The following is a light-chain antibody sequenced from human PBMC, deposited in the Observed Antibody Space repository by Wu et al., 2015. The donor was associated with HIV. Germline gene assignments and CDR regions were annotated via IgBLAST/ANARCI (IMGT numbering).Light chain of an antibody. Sequence: IVLTQSPDTLSLSPGESATLSCRASETVPSNYLAWYQQRPGQVPRLLIYGASYRATGIPDRFSASGSGTDFSLTIRGLEPEDFAVYYCQQYNNSPYNFGQGTRLEIK. CDR2: GAS. CDR3: QQYNNSPYN. CDR1: ETVPSNY. J-gene: IGKJ2*01. V-gene: IGKV3-20*01.